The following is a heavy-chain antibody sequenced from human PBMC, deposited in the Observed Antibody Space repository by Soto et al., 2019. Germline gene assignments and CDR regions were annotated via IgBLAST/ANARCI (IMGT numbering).Heavy chain of an antibody. Sequence: SVKVSCKASGHSFTGNYMHRVRQAPGQGLEWMGGIIPIFGTANYAQKFQGRVTITADESTSTAYMELSSLRSEDTAVYYCAGENWFDPWGQGTLVTVSS. J-gene: IGHJ5*02. V-gene: IGHV1-69*13. CDR1: GHSFTGNY. CDR3: AGENWFDP. CDR2: IIPIFGTA.